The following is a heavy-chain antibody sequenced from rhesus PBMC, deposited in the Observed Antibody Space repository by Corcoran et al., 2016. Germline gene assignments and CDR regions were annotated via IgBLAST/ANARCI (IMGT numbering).Heavy chain of an antibody. J-gene: IGHJ4*01. CDR1: GGSISSSY. CDR2: NGGSSGSP. Sequence: QLQLQESGPGLVKPSETLSLTCAVSGGSISSSYWSWTRQAPGKGLVWIGDNGGSSGSPNYNPSLKSRVTLSVDTSKNQLSLKLSSVTAADTAVYYCARRGYSAAFDYWGQGVLVTVSS. CDR3: ARRGYSAAFDY. D-gene: IGHD5-42*01. V-gene: IGHV4-169*01.